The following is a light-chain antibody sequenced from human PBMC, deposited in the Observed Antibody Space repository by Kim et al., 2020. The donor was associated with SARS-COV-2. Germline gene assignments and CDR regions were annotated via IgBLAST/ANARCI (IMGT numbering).Light chain of an antibody. J-gene: IGKJ1*01. Sequence: APGERATLSCRASQSVSSNFLAWLQHKPGQAPRLLIYGASSRATGIPDRFSGSGSGTDFTLTISRLEPEDFAVYYCQRYGTSPWTFGQGTKVEIK. V-gene: IGKV3-20*01. CDR2: GAS. CDR1: QSVSSNF. CDR3: QRYGTSPWT.